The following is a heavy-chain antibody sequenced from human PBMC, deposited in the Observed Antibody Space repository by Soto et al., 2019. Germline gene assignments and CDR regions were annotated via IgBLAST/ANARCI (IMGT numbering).Heavy chain of an antibody. CDR3: AKESQLERDELDI. CDR2: IYYPAHT. V-gene: IGHV4-31*03. D-gene: IGHD5-18*01. Sequence: QVQLQESGPGLVKPSQTLSLTCSVSGVSINSGGYYWSWIRHHPGKGLEWIGYIYYPAHTFYNPSLKSGVAMSLETSKNHVSLKLSSVTAADTGVYYCAKESQLERDELDIWGQGTRVTVSS. CDR1: GVSINSGGYY. J-gene: IGHJ3*02.